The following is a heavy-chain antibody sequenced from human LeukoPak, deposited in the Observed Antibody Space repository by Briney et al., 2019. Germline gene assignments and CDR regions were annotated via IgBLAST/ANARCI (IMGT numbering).Heavy chain of an antibody. CDR3: ARDGGSAMPFDS. D-gene: IGHD2-2*01. CDR2: ITNSSNNI. CDR1: GFTFSRYS. V-gene: IGHV3-48*04. J-gene: IGHJ4*02. Sequence: PGGSLRLSCAASGFTFSRYSMNWVRQAPGKGLEWVSYITNSSNNIYYADSVKGRFTVSRDNAKNSLYLQMNNLRAEDTAVYYCARDGGSAMPFDSWGQGTLVTVSS.